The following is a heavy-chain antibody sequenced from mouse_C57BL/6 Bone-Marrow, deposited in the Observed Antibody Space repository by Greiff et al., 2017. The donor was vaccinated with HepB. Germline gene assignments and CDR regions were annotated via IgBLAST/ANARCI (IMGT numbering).Heavy chain of an antibody. V-gene: IGHV1-64*01. CDR1: GYTFTSYW. Sequence: QVQLQQPGAELVKPGASVKLSCKASGYTFTSYWMHWVKQRPGQGLEWIGMIHPNSGSTNYNEKFKSKATLTVDKSSSTAYMQLSSLTSEDSAVYYCAIWGYYDYVVYYAMDYWGQGTSATVSS. D-gene: IGHD2-4*01. J-gene: IGHJ4*01. CDR3: AIWGYYDYVVYYAMDY. CDR2: IHPNSGST.